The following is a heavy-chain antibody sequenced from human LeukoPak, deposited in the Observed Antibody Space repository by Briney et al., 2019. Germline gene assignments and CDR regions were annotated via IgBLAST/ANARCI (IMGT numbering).Heavy chain of an antibody. J-gene: IGHJ4*02. Sequence: GGSLRLSCVASGFTLGTFWMTWVRQAPGKGLEWVSSISSSSSYIYYADSVKGRFTISRDNAKNSLYLQMNSLRAEDTAVYYCARLGSSWQLDYWGQGTLVTVSS. V-gene: IGHV3-21*01. CDR2: ISSSSSYI. CDR1: GFTLGTFW. D-gene: IGHD6-13*01. CDR3: ARLGSSWQLDY.